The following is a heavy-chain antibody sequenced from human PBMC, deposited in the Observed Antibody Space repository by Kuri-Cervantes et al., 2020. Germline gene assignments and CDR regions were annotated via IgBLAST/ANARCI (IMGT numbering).Heavy chain of an antibody. V-gene: IGHV4-59*01. D-gene: IGHD3-16*01. Sequence: ESLKISCTVSGGSISSYYWSWIRQPPGKGLEWIGYIYYGGSTNYNPSLKSRVTISVDTSKNQFSLKLSSVTAADTAVYYCARGRWADYWGQGTLVTVSS. J-gene: IGHJ4*02. CDR1: GGSISSYY. CDR2: IYYGGST. CDR3: ARGRWADY.